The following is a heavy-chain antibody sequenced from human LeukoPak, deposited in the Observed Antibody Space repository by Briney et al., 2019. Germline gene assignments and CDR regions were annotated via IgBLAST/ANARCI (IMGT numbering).Heavy chain of an antibody. CDR2: INHSGIT. CDR1: GRSFSGYY. J-gene: IGHJ6*03. Sequence: SETLSLTCAVYGRSFSGYYWTWIRQTPGKGLEWIGEINHSGITDYNPSLRSRVTISVDTSKNQFSLKLSSVTAADTAVYYCARLRIAAAGFYYYMDVWGKGTTVTISS. CDR3: ARLRIAAAGFYYYMDV. V-gene: IGHV4-34*01. D-gene: IGHD6-13*01.